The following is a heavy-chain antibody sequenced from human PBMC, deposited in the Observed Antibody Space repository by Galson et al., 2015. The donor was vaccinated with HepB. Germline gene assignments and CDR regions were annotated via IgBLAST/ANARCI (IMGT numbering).Heavy chain of an antibody. V-gene: IGHV3-7*03. J-gene: IGHJ1*01. CDR3: ARESSGSGWYLGYFQY. CDR1: GFTFSSYW. D-gene: IGHD6-19*01. CDR2: IKQDGSEK. Sequence: SLRLSCAASGFTFSSYWMSWVRQAPGKGLEWVANIKQDGSEKYYVDSVKGRFTISRDNAKNSLYLQMNSLRAEDTAVYYCARESSGSGWYLGYFQYWGQGTLVTVSS.